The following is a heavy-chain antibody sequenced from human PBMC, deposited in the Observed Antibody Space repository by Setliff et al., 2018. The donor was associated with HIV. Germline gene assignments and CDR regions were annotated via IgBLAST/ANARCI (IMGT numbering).Heavy chain of an antibody. CDR1: GFTFSNAW. Sequence: GGSLRLSCAASGFTFSNAWMSWVRQAPGKGLEWVGRIKSIPNGGTTEYAAPVKGRFTISRDDSKNTVYLRMNSLKTEDTAVYFCTTDHDGSGRYYVTQVSWGQGTLVTVSS. V-gene: IGHV3-15*01. CDR2: IKSIPNGGTT. D-gene: IGHD3-22*01. J-gene: IGHJ1*01. CDR3: TTDHDGSGRYYVTQVS.